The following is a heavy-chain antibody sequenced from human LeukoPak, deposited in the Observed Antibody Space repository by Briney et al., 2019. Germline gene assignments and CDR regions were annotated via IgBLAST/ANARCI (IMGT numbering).Heavy chain of an antibody. V-gene: IGHV4-4*07. CDR1: GGSISGHY. Sequence: SETLSLTCSVSGGSISGHYWSWVRQPAGKGLEDLGRIYSTGSTHYNPSLESRVTMSVDTSKNQFSLRPSSVTAADTAVYYCARGTTEYIYYFEHWGQGILVTVSS. D-gene: IGHD1-7*01. CDR2: IYSTGST. CDR3: ARGTTEYIYYFEH. J-gene: IGHJ4*02.